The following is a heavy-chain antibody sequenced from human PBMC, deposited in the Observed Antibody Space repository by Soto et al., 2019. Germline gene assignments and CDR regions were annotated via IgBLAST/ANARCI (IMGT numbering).Heavy chain of an antibody. D-gene: IGHD6-13*01. V-gene: IGHV4-30-4*01. CDR3: ARLGSSAGGFDY. Sequence: SETLSLTCTVSGGSIISGDYYWSWIRQPPGKGLEWIGYIYYSGSTYYNPSLKSRVTISVDTSKNQFSLKLSSVTAADTAVYYCARLGSSAGGFDYWGQGTLVTVSS. CDR2: IYYSGST. CDR1: GGSIISGDYY. J-gene: IGHJ4*02.